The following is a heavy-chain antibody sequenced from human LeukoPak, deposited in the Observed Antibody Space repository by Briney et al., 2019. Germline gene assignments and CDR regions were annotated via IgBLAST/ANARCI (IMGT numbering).Heavy chain of an antibody. J-gene: IGHJ4*02. CDR3: ARGLEQQLVKKNDY. V-gene: IGHV3-66*02. CDR2: IYSGGST. CDR1: GFTVSSNY. Sequence: GGPLRLSCATSGFTVSSNYMSWVRQAPGKGLEWVSVIYSGGSTYYADSVKGRFTISRDNSKNTLYLQMNSLRAEDTAVYYCARGLEQQLVKKNDYWGQGTLVTVSS. D-gene: IGHD6-13*01.